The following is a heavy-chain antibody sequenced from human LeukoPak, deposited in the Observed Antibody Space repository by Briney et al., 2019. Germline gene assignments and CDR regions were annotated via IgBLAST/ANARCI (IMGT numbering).Heavy chain of an antibody. CDR3: ARGGEWELLNY. Sequence: GGSLRLSCAASGFTFSAHWMSWVRQAPGKGLEWVANIKQDESEKSYVDSVKGRFTISRDNAKNSLFLQMNSLRAEDTAVYYCARGGEWELLNYWGQGTLVTVSS. V-gene: IGHV3-7*01. CDR1: GFTFSAHW. D-gene: IGHD1-26*01. CDR2: IKQDESEK. J-gene: IGHJ4*02.